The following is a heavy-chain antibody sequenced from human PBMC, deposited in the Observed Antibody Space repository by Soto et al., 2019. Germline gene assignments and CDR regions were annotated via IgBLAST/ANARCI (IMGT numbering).Heavy chain of an antibody. J-gene: IGHJ6*02. Sequence: GESLKISCAASGFTVSTDWMYWVRQAPGKGLEWVSVIKSGGNTNYADSVEGRFTISRDNSKNTVYLQMNSLRGEDTVVYYCVRENYYYGMDVWGQGTRVTVSS. CDR1: GFTVSTDW. CDR2: IKSGGNT. CDR3: VRENYYYGMDV. V-gene: IGHV3-66*01.